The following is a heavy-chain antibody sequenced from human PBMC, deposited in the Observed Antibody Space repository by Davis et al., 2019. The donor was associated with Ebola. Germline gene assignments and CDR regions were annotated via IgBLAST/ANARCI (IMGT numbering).Heavy chain of an antibody. CDR2: IRNKASSYST. V-gene: IGHV3-72*01. J-gene: IGHJ4*02. CDR3: ARATSGTYLLNY. Sequence: GESLKISCAASGFTFSSYWMSWVCQAPGMGLEWVGRIRNKASSYSTEYAASVKDRFIISRDDSKDSLYLKMNSLKTEDTAVYYCARATSGTYLLNYWGQGTLVTVSS. D-gene: IGHD1-26*01. CDR1: GFTFSSYW.